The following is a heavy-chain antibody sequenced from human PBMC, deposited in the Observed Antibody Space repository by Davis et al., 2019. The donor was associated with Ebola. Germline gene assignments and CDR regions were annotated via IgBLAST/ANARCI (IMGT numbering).Heavy chain of an antibody. Sequence: GGSLRLSCAASGFTFSAHAMYWVRQAPGKGLECVSVIYSGGSTYYADSVKGRFTISRDNSKNTLYLQMNSLRAEDTAVYYCARWNFGVGRYGMDVWGQGTTVTVSS. CDR3: ARWNFGVGRYGMDV. V-gene: IGHV3-66*01. CDR2: IYSGGST. J-gene: IGHJ6*02. D-gene: IGHD3-3*01. CDR1: GFTFSAHA.